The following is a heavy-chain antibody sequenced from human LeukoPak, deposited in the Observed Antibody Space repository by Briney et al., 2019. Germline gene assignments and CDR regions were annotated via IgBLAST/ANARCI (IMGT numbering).Heavy chain of an antibody. Sequence: GASVKVSCKASGYTFTGYYMHWVRQAPGHGREWMGWINPNSGGTNYPQKFQGRVTITRATSISTAYMELSRLTSDDTAVYYCARDFYDSSVRYPNDYWGQGTLVTVSS. V-gene: IGHV1-2*02. J-gene: IGHJ4*02. CDR3: ARDFYDSSVRYPNDY. CDR1: GYTFTGYY. CDR2: INPNSGGT. D-gene: IGHD3-22*01.